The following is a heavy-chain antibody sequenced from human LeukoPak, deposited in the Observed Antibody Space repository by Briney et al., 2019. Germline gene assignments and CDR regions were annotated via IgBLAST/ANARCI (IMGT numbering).Heavy chain of an antibody. V-gene: IGHV4-34*01. CDR1: GGSFSGYY. J-gene: IGHJ6*03. CDR2: INHSGST. Sequence: PSETLSLTCAVYGGSFSGYYWSWIRQPPGKGLEWIGEINHSGSTNYNPSLKSRVTISVDTSKNQFSLKLSSATAADTAVYYCARGFYGSSPAIDAPTGAYYYYMDVWGKGATVTVSS. D-gene: IGHD3-10*01. CDR3: ARGFYGSSPAIDAPTGAYYYYMDV.